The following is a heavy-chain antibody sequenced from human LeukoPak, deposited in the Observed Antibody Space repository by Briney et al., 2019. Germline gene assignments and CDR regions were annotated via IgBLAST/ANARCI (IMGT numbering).Heavy chain of an antibody. J-gene: IGHJ5*02. V-gene: IGHV4-30-2*01. D-gene: IGHD4-17*01. CDR3: ARDLNYGDFHWFDP. CDR1: GGSISSGGYY. Sequence: SETLSLTCTVSGGSISSGGYYWSWIRQPPGKGLEWIGYIYHSGSTYYNPSLKSRVTISVDRSKNQFSLKLSSVTAADTAVYYCARDLNYGDFHWFDPWGQGTLVTVSS. CDR2: IYHSGST.